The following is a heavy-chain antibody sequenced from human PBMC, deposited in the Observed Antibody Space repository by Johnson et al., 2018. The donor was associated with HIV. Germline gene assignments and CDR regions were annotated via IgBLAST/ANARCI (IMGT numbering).Heavy chain of an antibody. Sequence: LPLVESGGGLVTPGGSLRLSCASSGFTFSNAWMSWVRQAPGKGLEWVGRIKRKTDGGTTEYAASVKGRFTISRDDSKNSLYLQMNSLKTEDTAVYYCAREPEGWAFDIWGQGTMVTVSS. CDR2: IKRKTDGGTT. V-gene: IGHV3-15*01. D-gene: IGHD1-26*01. CDR1: GFTFSNAW. CDR3: AREPEGWAFDI. J-gene: IGHJ3*02.